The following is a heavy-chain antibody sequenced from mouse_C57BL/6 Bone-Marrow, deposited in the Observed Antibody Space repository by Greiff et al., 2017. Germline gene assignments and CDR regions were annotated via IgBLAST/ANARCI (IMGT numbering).Heavy chain of an antibody. CDR3: ARDPFIYYYGSSWFAY. V-gene: IGHV1-81*01. J-gene: IGHJ3*01. D-gene: IGHD1-1*01. Sequence: QVHVKQSGAELARPGASVKLSCKASGYTFTSYGISWVKQRTGQGLEWIGEIYPRSGNTYYNEKFKGKATLTADKSSSIAYMELRSLTSEDSAVYFCARDPFIYYYGSSWFAYWGQGTLVTVSA. CDR2: IYPRSGNT. CDR1: GYTFTSYG.